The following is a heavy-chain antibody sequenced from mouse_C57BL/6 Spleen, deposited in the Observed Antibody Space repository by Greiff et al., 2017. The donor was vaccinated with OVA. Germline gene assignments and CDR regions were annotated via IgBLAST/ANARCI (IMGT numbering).Heavy chain of an antibody. J-gene: IGHJ1*03. CDR3: ARQGGNSNSYWYFDV. D-gene: IGHD2-5*01. CDR1: GFTFSDYG. V-gene: IGHV5-15*01. CDR2: ISNLAYSI. Sequence: EVKLVESGGGLVQPGGSLKLSCAASGFTFSDYGMAWVRQAPRKGPEWVAFISNLAYSIYYADTVTGRFTISRENAKNTLYLEMSSLRSEDTAMYYCARQGGNSNSYWYFDVWGTGTTVTVSS.